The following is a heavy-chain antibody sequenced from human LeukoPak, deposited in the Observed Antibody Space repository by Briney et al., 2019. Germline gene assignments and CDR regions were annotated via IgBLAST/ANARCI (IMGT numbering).Heavy chain of an antibody. Sequence: GGSLRLSCAASGFTFSSYAMSWIRQAPGKGLEWVSYISSSGSTIYYADSVKGRFTISRDNAKNSLYLQMNSLRAEDTAVYYCARESIAVAGDYWGQGTLVTVSS. CDR2: ISSSGSTI. J-gene: IGHJ4*02. CDR1: GFTFSSYA. V-gene: IGHV3-11*01. CDR3: ARESIAVAGDY. D-gene: IGHD6-19*01.